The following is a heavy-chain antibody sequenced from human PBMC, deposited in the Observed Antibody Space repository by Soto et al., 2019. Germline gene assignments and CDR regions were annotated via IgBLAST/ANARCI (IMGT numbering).Heavy chain of an antibody. CDR2: LYWDDDK. CDR3: ARTSVNWGSRGLVDY. D-gene: IGHD7-27*01. J-gene: IGHJ4*02. V-gene: IGHV2-5*02. Sequence: QITLKESGPTLVKPTQTLTLTCTFSGFSLSTSGVGVGWIRQPPGKALEWLAFLYWDDDKRYSPSLKSRLTIPKDTSKNQVLLTMTNMDPLDTATYYCARTSVNWGSRGLVDYWGQGTLVTVAS. CDR1: GFSLSTSGVG.